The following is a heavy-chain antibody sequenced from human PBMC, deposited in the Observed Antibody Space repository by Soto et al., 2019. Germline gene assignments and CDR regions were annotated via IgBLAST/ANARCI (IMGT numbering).Heavy chain of an antibody. CDR2: INDGSEE. CDR3: ARDDLFVDNGLDH. J-gene: IGHJ4*02. Sequence: QVQLVESGGGVVRPGTSLRLSCAATGFSFSAHGMHWVRQAPGKGLEWLAVINDGSEEGYADSVRGRFTISRDNARNILYLQRDNWRAEDSALYYCARDDLFVDNGLDHWGQGTLVTVSS. V-gene: IGHV3-33*01. CDR1: GFSFSAHG. D-gene: IGHD1-1*01.